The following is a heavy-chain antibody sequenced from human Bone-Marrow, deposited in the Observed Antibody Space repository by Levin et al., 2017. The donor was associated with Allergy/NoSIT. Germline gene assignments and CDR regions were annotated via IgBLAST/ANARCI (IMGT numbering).Heavy chain of an antibody. CDR2: IIPIVGTA. D-gene: IGHD3-3*01. CDR1: GGTFSGYA. CDR3: ARGFLQYLVGYSYYYMDV. J-gene: IGHJ6*03. Sequence: VASVKVSCEASGGTFSGYAISWVRQAPGQGLEWMGGIIPIVGTAKYAQSFQGRVSITADKSTSTAYMELSSLRSEDTAVYYCARGFLQYLVGYSYYYMDVWGKGTPVTVSS. V-gene: IGHV1-69*06.